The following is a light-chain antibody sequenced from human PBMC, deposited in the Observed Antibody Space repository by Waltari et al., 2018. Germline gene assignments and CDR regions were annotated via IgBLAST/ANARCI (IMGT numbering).Light chain of an antibody. CDR3: QAWDSSTVV. CDR1: KLGDKY. V-gene: IGLV3-1*01. Sequence: SYELTQPPSVSVSPGQTASITCSGDKLGDKYACWYQQSPGQAPLLVIYQDSRRPSGIPGRFSGSNSGNTATLTISGTQAMDEADYYCQAWDSSTVVFGGGTKLTVL. J-gene: IGLJ2*01. CDR2: QDS.